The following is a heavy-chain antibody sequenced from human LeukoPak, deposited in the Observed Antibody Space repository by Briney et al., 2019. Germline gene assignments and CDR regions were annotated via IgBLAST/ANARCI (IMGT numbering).Heavy chain of an antibody. D-gene: IGHD4-23*01. CDR2: ISSSSSYI. J-gene: IGHJ6*02. CDR3: ARDYGGNLLTSYSYYDYGMDV. Sequence: GGSLRLSCAASGFNFSSYRMNWVRQAPGKGLEWVSSISSSSSYIYYADSVKGRFTISRDNAKNSLYLQMNSLRAEDTAVYYCARDYGGNLLTSYSYYDYGMDVWGQGTTVTVSS. CDR1: GFNFSSYR. V-gene: IGHV3-21*01.